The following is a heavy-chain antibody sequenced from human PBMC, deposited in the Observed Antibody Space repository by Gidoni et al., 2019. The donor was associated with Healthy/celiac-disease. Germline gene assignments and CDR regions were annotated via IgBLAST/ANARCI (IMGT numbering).Heavy chain of an antibody. Sequence: EVQLLESGGGLVQPGGSLRLSCSASGFPFSSYAMSWVRQAPGKGLEWVSAISGSGGSTYYADSVKGRFTISRDNSKNTLYLQMNSLRAEDTAVYYCAKSSGGFVVVPAASLVWFDPWGQGTLVTVSS. D-gene: IGHD2-2*01. CDR1: GFPFSSYA. CDR2: ISGSGGST. J-gene: IGHJ5*02. CDR3: AKSSGGFVVVPAASLVWFDP. V-gene: IGHV3-23*01.